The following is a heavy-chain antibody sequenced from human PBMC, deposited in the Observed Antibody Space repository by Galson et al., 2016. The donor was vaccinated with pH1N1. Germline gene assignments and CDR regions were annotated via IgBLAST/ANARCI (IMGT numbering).Heavy chain of an antibody. CDR1: GGIFRSYA. J-gene: IGHJ1*01. CDR2: ILAIFGTA. V-gene: IGHV1-69*13. CDR3: ASESGYYVRGDLQH. Sequence: SVKVSCKASGGIFRSYAISWVRQAPGQGPEWMGGILAIFGTAKYAQKLQGRLTITADESTTTAYMELSSLRSGDTAVYYCASESGYYVRGDLQHWGQGTLVIVSS. D-gene: IGHD3-22*01.